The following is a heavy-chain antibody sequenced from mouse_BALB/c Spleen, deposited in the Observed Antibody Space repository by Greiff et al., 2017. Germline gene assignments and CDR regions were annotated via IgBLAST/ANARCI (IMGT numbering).Heavy chain of an antibody. CDR3: ASPMITTVDY. V-gene: IGHV14-1*02. Sequence: EVQLVESGAELVRPGALVKLSCKASGFNIKDYYMHWVKQRPEQGLEWIGWIDPENGNTIYDPKFQGKASITADTSSNTAYLQLSSLTSEDTAVYYCASPMITTVDYWGQGTTLTVSS. CDR1: GFNIKDYY. CDR2: IDPENGNT. D-gene: IGHD2-4*01. J-gene: IGHJ2*01.